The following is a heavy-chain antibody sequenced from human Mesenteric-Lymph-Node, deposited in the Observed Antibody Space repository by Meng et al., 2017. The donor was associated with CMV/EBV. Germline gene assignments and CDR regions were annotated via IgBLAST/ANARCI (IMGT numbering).Heavy chain of an antibody. CDR1: GGSVSSGDDF. J-gene: IGHJ6*02. Sequence: SETLSLTCTVSGGSVSSGDDFWSWIHQPPGKGLEWIAYIYYSGSTYYNPSLKSRLTLSVDMSKNQFSLKLSSVTAADTAVYYCAGEDPYYGMDVWGQGTTVTVSS. V-gene: IGHV4-30-4*02. CDR2: IYYSGST. CDR3: AGEDPYYGMDV.